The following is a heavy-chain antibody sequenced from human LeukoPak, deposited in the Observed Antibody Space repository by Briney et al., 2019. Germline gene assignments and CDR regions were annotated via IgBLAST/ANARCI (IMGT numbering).Heavy chain of an antibody. CDR3: ARDMFFERWLQGDS. J-gene: IGHJ4*02. D-gene: IGHD5-24*01. V-gene: IGHV3-7*01. CDR2: INQDGGEI. CDR1: GFTFSSYG. Sequence: PGGSLRLSCAASGFTFSSYGMHWVRQAPGKGLEWVANINQDGGEIYYVDSVKGRFTISRDNAKNSLYLQMNSLRAEDTAVYYCARDMFFERWLQGDSWGQGTLVTVSS.